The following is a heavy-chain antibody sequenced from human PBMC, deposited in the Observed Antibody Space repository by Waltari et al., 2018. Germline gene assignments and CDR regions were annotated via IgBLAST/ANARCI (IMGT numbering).Heavy chain of an antibody. CDR2: LNPKNGDT. V-gene: IGHV1-2*02. CDR1: GYSFTDYH. CDR3: ARDPGPIVGAPDY. Sequence: QVQLVQSGTEVKKPGASVKVSCQASGYSFTDYHLHWVRQTPGQGLEGLGGLNPKNGDTGYAQNFLGRVTMTRDTSINTVYMDLSGLRSDDTAVFYCARDPGPIVGAPDYWGQGTLVTVSS. D-gene: IGHD1-26*01. J-gene: IGHJ4*02.